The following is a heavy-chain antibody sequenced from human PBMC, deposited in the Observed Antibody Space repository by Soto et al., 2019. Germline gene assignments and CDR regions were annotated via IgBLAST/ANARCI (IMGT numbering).Heavy chain of an antibody. Sequence: EVQLVESGGGLVKPGGSLRISCAASGFTFSRYNMNWVRQAPGKGLEWVLSVGTGSSYKYYADSVKGRFTVYRDNAKNSLYLQMNTLRADDTAVYYCARESATGPVVDFWGQGTMVTVSS. CDR3: ARESATGPVVDF. CDR1: GFTFSRYN. V-gene: IGHV3-21*01. J-gene: IGHJ3*01. CDR2: VGTGSSYK.